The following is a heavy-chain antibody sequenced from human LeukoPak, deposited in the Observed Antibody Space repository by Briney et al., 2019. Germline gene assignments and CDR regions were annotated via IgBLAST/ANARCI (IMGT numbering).Heavy chain of an antibody. V-gene: IGHV3-74*01. CDR1: GFTFSSCW. CDR3: ARDMGYYDFWSGFDY. D-gene: IGHD3-3*01. J-gene: IGHJ4*02. Sequence: PGGSLRLSCVVSGFTFSSCWMHWVRQAPGKGLVWVSRINSDGSSTSYADSVKGRFTISRDNSKNTVYLQMNSLRAEDTAVYYCARDMGYYDFWSGFDYWGQGTLVTVSS. CDR2: INSDGSST.